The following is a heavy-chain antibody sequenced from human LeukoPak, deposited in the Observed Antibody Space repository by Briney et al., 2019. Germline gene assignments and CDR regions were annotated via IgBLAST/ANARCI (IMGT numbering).Heavy chain of an antibody. V-gene: IGHV3-66*02. J-gene: IGHJ3*02. D-gene: IGHD1-26*01. CDR3: ARWGVGAYDAFDI. Sequence: GGSLRLSCAASGFIVNNNYMNWVRQVPGKGLQWVSVLYSGGSTYYADSVKGRFTISRDSSKNTLYLQMNSLRAEDTAVYYCARWGVGAYDAFDIWGQGTMVTVSS. CDR1: GFIVNNNY. CDR2: LYSGGST.